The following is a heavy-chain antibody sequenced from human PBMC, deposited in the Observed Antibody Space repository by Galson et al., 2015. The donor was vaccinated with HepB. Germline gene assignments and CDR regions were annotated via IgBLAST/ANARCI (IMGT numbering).Heavy chain of an antibody. J-gene: IGHJ4*02. Sequence: QSGAEVKKPGESLKISCKGSGYSFTSYWIGWVRQMPGKGLEWMGIIYPGDSDTRYSPSFQGQVTISANKSISTAYLQWSSLKASDTAMYYCARLPPPLPTVTPFDYWGQGTLVTVSS. CDR1: GYSFTSYW. V-gene: IGHV5-51*03. CDR2: IYPGDSDT. D-gene: IGHD4-17*01. CDR3: ARLPPPLPTVTPFDY.